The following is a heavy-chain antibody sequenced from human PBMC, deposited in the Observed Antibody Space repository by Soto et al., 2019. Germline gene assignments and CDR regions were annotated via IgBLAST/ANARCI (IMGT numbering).Heavy chain of an antibody. Sequence: QLQLQESGPGLVKPSETLSLTCTVSGGSISSSSYYWGWLRQPLGKGLEWIGSIYYSGSTYYNPSLKSRGTISVDKSKKYFSLKLTSVTAADTAVYYCGRHRGPAVHYDAFDIWGQGTVVTVSS. J-gene: IGHJ3*02. CDR1: GGSISSSSYY. CDR3: GRHRGPAVHYDAFDI. V-gene: IGHV4-39*02. D-gene: IGHD2-2*01. CDR2: IYYSGST.